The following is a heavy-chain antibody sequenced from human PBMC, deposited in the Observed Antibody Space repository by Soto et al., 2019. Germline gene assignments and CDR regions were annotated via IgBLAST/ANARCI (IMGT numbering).Heavy chain of an antibody. Sequence: PGGSLRLSCAASGFTFSDYYMSWIRQAPGKGLEWVSYISSSGSTIYYADSVKGRFTISRDNAKNSLYLQMNSLRAEDTAVYYCARGKVPSYDYGDYDAIDISGQGTIVTVSS. D-gene: IGHD4-17*01. CDR3: ARGKVPSYDYGDYDAIDI. V-gene: IGHV3-11*01. CDR1: GFTFSDYY. CDR2: ISSSGSTI. J-gene: IGHJ3*02.